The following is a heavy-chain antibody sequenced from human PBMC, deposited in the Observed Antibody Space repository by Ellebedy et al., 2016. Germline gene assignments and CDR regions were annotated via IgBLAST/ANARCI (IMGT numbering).Heavy chain of an antibody. D-gene: IGHD3-22*01. CDR1: GGSISSNSYY. CDR2: IFYSGST. Sequence: SETLSLTCTVSGGSISSNSYYWGWIRQPPGKGLEWIGSIFYSGSTYYNPSLKRRVTISVDTSKNQFSLKLSSVTAADTAVYYCASSFSGAENYYDSSGYYYHSLFSGAEAAFDIWGQGTMVTVSS. V-gene: IGHV4-39*07. CDR3: ASSFSGAENYYDSSGYYYHSLFSGAEAAFDI. J-gene: IGHJ3*02.